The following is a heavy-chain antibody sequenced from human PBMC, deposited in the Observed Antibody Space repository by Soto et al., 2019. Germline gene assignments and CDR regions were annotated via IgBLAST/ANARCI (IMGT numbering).Heavy chain of an antibody. CDR1: GFTFSSYG. J-gene: IGHJ4*02. CDR3: AKDRAAGTSYYFDY. CDR2: ISYDGSNK. V-gene: IGHV3-30*18. Sequence: QVQLVESGGGVVQPGRSLRLSCAASGFTFSSYGMHWVRQAPGKGLEWVAVISYDGSNKYYADSVKGRFTISRDNSKNTLYLQMNSLRAEDTAVYYCAKDRAAGTSYYFDYWGQGTLVTVSS. D-gene: IGHD6-13*01.